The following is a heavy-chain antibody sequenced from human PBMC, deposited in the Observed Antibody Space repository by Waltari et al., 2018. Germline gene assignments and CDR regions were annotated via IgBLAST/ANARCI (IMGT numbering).Heavy chain of an antibody. CDR1: EFTFGSFS. V-gene: IGHV3-30*04. J-gene: IGHJ6*02. CDR2: ISYNGRNI. CDR3: ARDLCDRTNCHGMDV. Sequence: QVQLVESGGGVVQPGRSLRLSCAASEFTFGSFSMHWVRQAPGKGLEWVAVISYNGRNIYYGDSVKGRFTISRDNAKKMLYLQMNSLRAEDTAVYYCARDLCDRTNCHGMDVWGQGTTVTVSS. D-gene: IGHD1-1*01.